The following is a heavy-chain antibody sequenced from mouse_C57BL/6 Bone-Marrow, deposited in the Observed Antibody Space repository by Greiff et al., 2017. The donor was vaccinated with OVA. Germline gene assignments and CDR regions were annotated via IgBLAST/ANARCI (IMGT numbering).Heavy chain of an antibody. CDR1: GYSFTGYY. V-gene: IGHV1-42*01. Sequence: EVQLVESGPELVKPGASVKISCKASGYSFTGYYMNWVKQSPEKSLEWIGEINPSTGGTTYNQKFKAKATLTVDKSSSTAYMQLKSLTSEDSAVYYCARLWYWGQGTTLTVSS. J-gene: IGHJ2*01. CDR2: INPSTGGT. D-gene: IGHD1-1*02. CDR3: ARLWY.